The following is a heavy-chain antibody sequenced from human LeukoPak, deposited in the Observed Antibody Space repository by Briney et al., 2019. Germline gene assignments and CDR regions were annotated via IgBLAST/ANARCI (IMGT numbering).Heavy chain of an antibody. D-gene: IGHD2-15*01. CDR2: ISYDGSNK. J-gene: IGHJ5*02. Sequence: GGSLRLSCVASGFTFSSYGMHWVRQAPGKGLEWVAVISYDGSNKYYADSVKGRFTISRDNSKNTLYLQMNSLRAEDTAVYYCAKDARLRGYCSGGSCSYNWFDPWGQGTLVTVSS. CDR3: AKDARLRGYCSGGSCSYNWFDP. CDR1: GFTFSSYG. V-gene: IGHV3-30*18.